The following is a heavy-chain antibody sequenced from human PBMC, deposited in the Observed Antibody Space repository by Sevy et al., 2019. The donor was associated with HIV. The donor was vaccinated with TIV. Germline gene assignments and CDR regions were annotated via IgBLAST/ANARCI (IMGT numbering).Heavy chain of an antibody. CDR1: GFIFSGYW. Sequence: GGSLRLSCAAPGFIFSGYWMTWVRQAPGKGLEWVANIKFDRSEKYYVDSVKGRFTISRDNAKNSLFLQMNSLRAADTAVCYCARGRYCSGGGCYIDYWGQGTLVTVSS. CDR2: IKFDRSEK. CDR3: ARGRYCSGGGCYIDY. J-gene: IGHJ4*02. V-gene: IGHV3-7*01. D-gene: IGHD2-15*01.